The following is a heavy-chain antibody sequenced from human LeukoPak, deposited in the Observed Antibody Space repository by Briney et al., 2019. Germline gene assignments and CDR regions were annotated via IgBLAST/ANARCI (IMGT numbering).Heavy chain of an antibody. V-gene: IGHV1-46*01. Sequence: ASVKVSCKASGYTFTIYYMHWVRQAPGQGLEWMGIINPSGGSTSYAQKFQGRVTMTRDTSTSTVYMELSSLRSEDTAVYYCATSGARARGLDGMDVWGQGTTVTVSS. CDR3: ATSGARARGLDGMDV. CDR2: INPSGGST. CDR1: GYTFTIYY. D-gene: IGHD2-15*01. J-gene: IGHJ6*02.